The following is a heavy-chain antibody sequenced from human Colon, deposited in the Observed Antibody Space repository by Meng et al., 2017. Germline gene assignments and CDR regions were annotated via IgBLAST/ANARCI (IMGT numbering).Heavy chain of an antibody. Sequence: QAQLQQWGARLLKPSGTLSLTCAGSGVSITSSNWWSWVRQAPGKGMEWIGQIDLSGKTDYNPSLKSRVTISLDKSMNQLFLEVYFVTAADTAIYYCARHLGWEFDYWGPGNLVTVSS. J-gene: IGHJ4*02. CDR3: ARHLGWEFDY. CDR1: GVSITSSNW. D-gene: IGHD6-19*01. CDR2: IDLSGKT. V-gene: IGHV4-4*02.